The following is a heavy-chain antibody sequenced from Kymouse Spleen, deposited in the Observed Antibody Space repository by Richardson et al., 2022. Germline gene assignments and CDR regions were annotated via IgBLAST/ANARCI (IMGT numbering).Heavy chain of an antibody. D-gene: IGHD3-10*01. CDR1: GGSISSGGYY. CDR3: ARDQGVRGVMRWFDP. Sequence: QVQLQESGPGLVKPSQTLSLTCTVSGGSISSGGYYWSWIRQHPGKGLEWIGYIYYSGSTYYNPSLKSRVTISVDTSKNQFSLKLSSVTAADTAVYYCARDQGVRGVMRWFDPWGQGTLVTVSS. CDR2: IYYSGST. J-gene: IGHJ5*02. V-gene: IGHV4-31*03.